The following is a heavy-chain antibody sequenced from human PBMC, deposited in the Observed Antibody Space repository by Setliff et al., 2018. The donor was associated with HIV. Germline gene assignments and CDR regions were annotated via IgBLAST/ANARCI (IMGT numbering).Heavy chain of an antibody. J-gene: IGHJ4*02. CDR3: ARGAVAGKFNYFDY. CDR2: IYYTGST. CDR1: GGSISSHY. V-gene: IGHV4-59*11. D-gene: IGHD6-19*01. Sequence: PSETLSLTCAVSGGSISSHYWSWIRQHPRKGLEWIGYIYYTGSTYYNPSLKSRVTISIDKSTNQFSLKLSSVTAADTAVYYCARGAVAGKFNYFDYWGQGTLVTVSS.